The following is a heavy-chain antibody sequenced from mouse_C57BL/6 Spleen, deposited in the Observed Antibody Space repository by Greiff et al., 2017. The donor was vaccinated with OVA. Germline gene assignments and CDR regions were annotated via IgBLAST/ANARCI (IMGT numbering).Heavy chain of an antibody. D-gene: IGHD2-4*01. J-gene: IGHJ4*01. CDR2: IYPGSGST. CDR1: GYTFTSYW. Sequence: QVQLKESGPELVKPGASVKLSCKASGYTFTSYWITWVKQRPGQGLEWIGDIYPGSGSTNYNEKFKSKATLTVDTSSSTAYMQLSSLTSEDSAVYYCARDGITGYAMDYWGQGTSVTVSS. CDR3: ARDGITGYAMDY. V-gene: IGHV1-55*01.